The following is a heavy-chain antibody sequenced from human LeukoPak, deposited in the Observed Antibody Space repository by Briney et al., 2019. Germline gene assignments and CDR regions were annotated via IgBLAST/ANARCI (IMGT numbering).Heavy chain of an antibody. CDR2: ISGSGDST. Sequence: PGGSLRLSCAASGFIFSSYAMSWVRQAPGKGLEWVSSISGSGDSTYSAGSVKGRFTISRDNSKNTLYLQMNSLRAEDTAVYYCAKDRAAAATRAVDYWGQGTLVTVSS. V-gene: IGHV3-23*01. CDR3: AKDRAAAATRAVDY. CDR1: GFIFSSYA. D-gene: IGHD6-13*01. J-gene: IGHJ4*02.